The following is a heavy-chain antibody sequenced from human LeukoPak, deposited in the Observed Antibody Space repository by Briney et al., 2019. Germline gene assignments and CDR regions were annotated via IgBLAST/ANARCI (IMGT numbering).Heavy chain of an antibody. Sequence: PGRSLRLSCAASGFTFSSYAMHWVRQAPGKGLEWVAVISYDGSNKYYADSVKGRFTISRDNSKNTPYLQMNSLRAEDTAVYYCARGMQALAYCGGDCYSGIDYWGQGTLVTVSS. J-gene: IGHJ4*02. CDR2: ISYDGSNK. CDR1: GFTFSSYA. D-gene: IGHD2-21*02. V-gene: IGHV3-30-3*01. CDR3: ARGMQALAYCGGDCYSGIDY.